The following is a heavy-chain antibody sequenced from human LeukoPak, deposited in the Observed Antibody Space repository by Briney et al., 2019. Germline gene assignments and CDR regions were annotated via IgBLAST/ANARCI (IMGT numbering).Heavy chain of an antibody. J-gene: IGHJ5*02. CDR1: GGSFSGYY. D-gene: IGHD2-2*01. CDR2: INHSGST. Sequence: PSETLSLTCAVYGGSFSGYYWSWIRQPPGKGLEWIGEINHSGSTNYNPSLKSRVTISVDTSKNQFSLKLSSVTAADTAVYYCARGAPFVVVPAATTWFDPWGQGTLVTVSS. V-gene: IGHV4-34*01. CDR3: ARGAPFVVVPAATTWFDP.